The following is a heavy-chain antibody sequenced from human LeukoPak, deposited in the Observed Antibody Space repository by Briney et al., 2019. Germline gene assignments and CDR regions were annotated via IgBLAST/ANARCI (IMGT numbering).Heavy chain of an antibody. J-gene: IGHJ4*02. Sequence: PGGSLRLSCAASGFTFSNYAMNWVRQAPGKGLEWVSAISGSGGSTYYADSVKGRFTISRDNSKNTLYLQMNSLRAEDTAVYYCAKVEGYDFWSGYYRRWGQGTLVTVSS. V-gene: IGHV3-23*01. CDR3: AKVEGYDFWSGYYRR. D-gene: IGHD3-3*01. CDR2: ISGSGGST. CDR1: GFTFSNYA.